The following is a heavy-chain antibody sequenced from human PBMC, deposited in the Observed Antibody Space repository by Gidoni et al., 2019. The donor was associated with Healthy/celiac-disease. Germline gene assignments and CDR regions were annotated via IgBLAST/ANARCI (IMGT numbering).Heavy chain of an antibody. Sequence: VQRAESGGGVVQPGRYLSLPRAASGVTFSSYGMHWVRQAPGKGLECVAFLWYGAGNKYYAVSVKDRFTISRNNSKNSLYLQMNCLSAEDTAVYYCAREQLEFVYPDYYYYYGMDVWGQGTTVTVSS. D-gene: IGHD6-13*01. CDR2: LWYGAGNK. CDR3: AREQLEFVYPDYYYYYGMDV. V-gene: IGHV3-33*01. J-gene: IGHJ6*02. CDR1: GVTFSSYG.